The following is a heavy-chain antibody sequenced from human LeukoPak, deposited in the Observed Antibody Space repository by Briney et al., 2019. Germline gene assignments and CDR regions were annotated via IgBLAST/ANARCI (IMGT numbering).Heavy chain of an antibody. V-gene: IGHV3-64*01. CDR3: ARAGSFRFDY. J-gene: IGHJ4*02. Sequence: GGSLRLSCAASGFTFSSYAMHWVRQAPGKGLEYVSAISSNGGSTYYANSVKGRFTISRDDAKNTLYLQMNDLRAEDTAVYYCARAGSFRFDYWGQGTLVTVSS. CDR2: ISSNGGST. D-gene: IGHD3-10*01. CDR1: GFTFSSYA.